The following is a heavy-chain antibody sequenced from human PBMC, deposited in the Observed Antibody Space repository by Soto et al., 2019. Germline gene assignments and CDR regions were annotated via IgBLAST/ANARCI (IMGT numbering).Heavy chain of an antibody. V-gene: IGHV1-8*01. CDR3: ATHGTYYYDSSGSPDAFDI. Sequence: GASVKVSCKASGYTFTSYDINWVRQATGQGLEWMGWMNPNSGNTGYAQKFQGRVTMTRNTYISTAYMELSSLRSEDTAVYYCATHGTYYYDSSGSPDAFDIWGQGTLVTVSS. D-gene: IGHD3-22*01. CDR2: MNPNSGNT. CDR1: GYTFTSYD. J-gene: IGHJ3*02.